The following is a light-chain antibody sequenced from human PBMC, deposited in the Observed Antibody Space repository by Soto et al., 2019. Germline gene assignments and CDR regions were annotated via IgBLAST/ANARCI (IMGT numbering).Light chain of an antibody. V-gene: IGLV4-69*01. CDR2: VNRDGSH. CDR1: SGHTSYA. CDR3: QTWSSGPV. J-gene: IGLJ2*01. Sequence: QPVLTQSPSASASLGASVKLTCTLNSGHTSYAIAWHQQQPEKGPRYLMKVNRDGSHSKGDGIPDRFSGSSSGPERYLTISSLQSEDEADYYCQTWSSGPVFGGGTNLTVL.